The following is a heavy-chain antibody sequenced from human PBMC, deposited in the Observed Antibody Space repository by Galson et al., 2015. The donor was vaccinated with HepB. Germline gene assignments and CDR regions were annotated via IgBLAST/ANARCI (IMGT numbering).Heavy chain of an antibody. J-gene: IGHJ5*02. CDR1: GGTFSSYA. D-gene: IGHD3-3*01. CDR3: ARERLGTFRFLEWFGWFDP. V-gene: IGHV1-69*13. Sequence: SVKVSCKASGGTFSSYAISWVRQAPGQGLEWMGGIIPIFGTANYAQKFQGRVTITADESTSTAYMELSSLRSEDTAVYYCARERLGTFRFLEWFGWFDPWGQGTLVTVSS. CDR2: IIPIFGTA.